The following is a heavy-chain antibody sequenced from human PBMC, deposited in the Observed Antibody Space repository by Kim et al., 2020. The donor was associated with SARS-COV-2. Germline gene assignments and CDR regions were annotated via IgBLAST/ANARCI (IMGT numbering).Heavy chain of an antibody. CDR1: GFTFTNTA. CDR3: STKATPTLGYYF. D-gene: IGHD4-17*01. J-gene: IGHJ4*01. V-gene: IGHV3-15*01. CDR2: ISNKAEDTLT. Sequence: GGSLRLSCAASGFTFTNTAMTWVRQAPGKGLEWVSAISNKAEDTLTAYSATGQFTVTISNYKNTHTLQLRSMSLEDEAASYYSYSTKATPTLGYYF.